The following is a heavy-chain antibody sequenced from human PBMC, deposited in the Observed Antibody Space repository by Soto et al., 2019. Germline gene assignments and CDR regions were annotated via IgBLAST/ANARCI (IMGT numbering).Heavy chain of an antibody. CDR2: IIPICGTA. CDR1: GGTFSSYT. Sequence: QVQLVQSGAEVKKPGSSVKVSCKASGGTFSSYTINWVRQAPGQGLEWMGGIIPICGTANYAQKIQGRVTITADEYTSTADMELSSLRFEDTAVYYCARETDWYFDLWGRGTLVTVSS. CDR3: ARETDWYFDL. J-gene: IGHJ2*01. V-gene: IGHV1-69*12.